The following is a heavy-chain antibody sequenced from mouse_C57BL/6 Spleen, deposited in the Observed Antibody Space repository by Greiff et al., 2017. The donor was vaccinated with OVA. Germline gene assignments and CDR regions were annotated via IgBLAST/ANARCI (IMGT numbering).Heavy chain of an antibody. CDR3: ARRWDGYYGAMDY. Sequence: VQLQQPGAELVKPGASVKLSCKASGYTFTSYWMHWVKQRPGQGLEWIGMIHPNSGSTNYNEKFKSKATLTVDKSSSTAYMQLSSLTSEDSAVYYCARRWDGYYGAMDYWGQGTSVTVSS. D-gene: IGHD2-3*01. J-gene: IGHJ4*01. CDR1: GYTFTSYW. CDR2: IHPNSGST. V-gene: IGHV1-64*01.